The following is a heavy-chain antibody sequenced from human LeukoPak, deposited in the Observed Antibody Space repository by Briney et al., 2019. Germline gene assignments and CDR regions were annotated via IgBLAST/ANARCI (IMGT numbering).Heavy chain of an antibody. D-gene: IGHD7-27*01. J-gene: IGHJ3*02. CDR1: GGSISTSAYY. Sequence: PSETLSLTCIVSGGSISTSAYYWGWIRQPPGEGLQWIGSIYYSGNTYYNSSLKSRVTISLDTSKNHFSLKLSSVTAADTAMYYCARTSWGYAFDIWGRGPMVTVSS. CDR3: ARTSWGYAFDI. V-gene: IGHV4-39*07. CDR2: IYYSGNT.